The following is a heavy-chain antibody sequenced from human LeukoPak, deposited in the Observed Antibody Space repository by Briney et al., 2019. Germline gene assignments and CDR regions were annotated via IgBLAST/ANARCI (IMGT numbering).Heavy chain of an antibody. Sequence: SETLSLTCTVSGGSISSYYWSWIRQPAGKGLEWIGRIYTSGSTNYNPSLKSRVTMSVDTSKNQFSLKLSSVTAADTAVYYCARDRGAHYYGSGSYYNYYYYYMDVWGKGTTVTVSS. CDR2: IYTSGST. CDR1: GGSISSYY. J-gene: IGHJ6*03. V-gene: IGHV4-4*07. CDR3: ARDRGAHYYGSGSYYNYYYYYMDV. D-gene: IGHD3-10*01.